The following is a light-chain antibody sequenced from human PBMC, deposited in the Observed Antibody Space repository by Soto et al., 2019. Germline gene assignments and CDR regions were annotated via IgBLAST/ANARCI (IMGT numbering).Light chain of an antibody. CDR2: AAS. CDR1: QTVSTS. J-gene: IGKJ5*01. Sequence: DIQMTQSPSSLSASVGDRVTITCRASQTVSTSLNWYQQKPGKAPNLLIYAASSLQSGVPSRFSGRGSGTDFTLIISSLQPEDFATYDCQQSYSTPVTFGQGTRPEIK. CDR3: QQSYSTPVT. V-gene: IGKV1-39*01.